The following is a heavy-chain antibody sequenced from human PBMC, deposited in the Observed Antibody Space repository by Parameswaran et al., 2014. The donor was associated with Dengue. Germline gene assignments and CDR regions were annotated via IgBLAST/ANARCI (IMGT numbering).Heavy chain of an antibody. CDR3: ASGNGDSAHYHYYGMDV. D-gene: IGHD2-21*02. J-gene: IGHJ6*02. Sequence: RWIRQPPGKGLEWIGEIYRSETTKYNPSLESRVTISADRSKNHFSLNLSSVTAADTAVYYCASGNGDSAHYHYYGMDVWGQGITVTVSS. V-gene: IGHV4-4*02. CDR2: IYRSETT.